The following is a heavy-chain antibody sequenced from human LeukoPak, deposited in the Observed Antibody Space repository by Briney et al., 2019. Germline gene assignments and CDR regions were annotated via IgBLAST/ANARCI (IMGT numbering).Heavy chain of an antibody. CDR2: MNPNSGNT. V-gene: IGHV1-8*01. CDR1: GYTFTSYD. J-gene: IGHJ6*03. D-gene: IGHD5-12*01. Sequence: GASVKVSCKASGYTFTSYDINWVRQATGQGLEWMGWMNPNSGNTGYAQKFQGRVTMTRNTSISTAYMELSSLRSEDTAVYYCARAFISGYDYYYYYYMDVWGKGTTVTVSS. CDR3: ARAFISGYDYYYYYYMDV.